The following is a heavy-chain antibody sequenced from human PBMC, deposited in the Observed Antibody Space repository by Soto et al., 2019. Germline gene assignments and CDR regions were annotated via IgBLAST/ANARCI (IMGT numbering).Heavy chain of an antibody. Sequence: SVKVSCTASVNPFTGYDISWVRQATGHGLEWMGWINPNSGNIGYAQKFQGRVTMTRDTAIRTAYMEVSRLRSDDTAVYYCARGRASGSYYLLDYWGQGTLVTVPS. V-gene: IGHV1-8*01. CDR2: INPNSGNI. D-gene: IGHD3-10*01. CDR3: ARGRASGSYYLLDY. CDR1: VNPFTGYD. J-gene: IGHJ4*02.